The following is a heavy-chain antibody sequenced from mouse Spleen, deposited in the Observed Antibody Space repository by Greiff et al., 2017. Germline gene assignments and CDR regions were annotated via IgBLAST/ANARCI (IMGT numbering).Heavy chain of an antibody. J-gene: IGHJ3*01. D-gene: IGHD2-3*01. CDR2: INPNNGGT. Sequence: VQLQQSGPELVKPGASVKISCKASGYTFTDYYMNWVKQSHGKSLEWIGDINPNNGGTSYNQKFKGKATLTVDKSSSTAYMELRSLTSEDSAVYYCASGWLLFAYWGQGTLVTVSA. V-gene: IGHV1-26*01. CDR1: GYTFTDYY. CDR3: ASGWLLFAY.